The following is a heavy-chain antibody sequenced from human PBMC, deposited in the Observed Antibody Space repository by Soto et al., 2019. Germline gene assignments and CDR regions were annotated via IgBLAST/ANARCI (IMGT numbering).Heavy chain of an antibody. V-gene: IGHV6-1*01. CDR2: TYYRSKWYN. J-gene: IGHJ3*02. CDR1: GDSVSSNSPA. CDR3: ARGDFTGIVVVVAGAFDI. D-gene: IGHD2-15*01. Sequence: SQTLSLTCAISGDSVSSNSPAWNWIRQSPSRGLEWLGRTYYRSKWYNDYAVSVKSRITINPDTSKNQFSLQLNSVTPEDTAVYYCARGDFTGIVVVVAGAFDIWGQGTMVTVSS.